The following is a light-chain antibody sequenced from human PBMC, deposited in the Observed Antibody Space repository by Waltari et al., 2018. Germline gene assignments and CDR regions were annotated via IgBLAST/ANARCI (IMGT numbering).Light chain of an antibody. J-gene: IGKJ1*01. V-gene: IGKV3-20*01. Sequence: VLTQSPGTLSLSPGERATLSCRASQSISKYLVLYQQRPGHAPRLLIYAASTRATGIPDRFSGSGFGTDFTLTISRLEPEDFAMYYCQNHERLPATFGQGTKVEIK. CDR2: AAS. CDR3: QNHERLPAT. CDR1: QSISKY.